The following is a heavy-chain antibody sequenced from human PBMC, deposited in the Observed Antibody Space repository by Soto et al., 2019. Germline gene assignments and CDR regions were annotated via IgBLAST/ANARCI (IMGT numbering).Heavy chain of an antibody. V-gene: IGHV4-30-2*01. CDR1: GGSISSGGYS. CDR3: ARARPRYVWGSYRPYYFDY. D-gene: IGHD3-16*02. Sequence: QLQLQESGSGLVKPSQTLSLTCAVSGGSISSGGYSWSWIRQPPGKGLEWIGYIFHSGSTYYNPSLKSRVTISVDRSKNQFSLKLSSVTAADTAVYYCARARPRYVWGSYRPYYFDYWGQGTLVTVSS. J-gene: IGHJ4*02. CDR2: IFHSGST.